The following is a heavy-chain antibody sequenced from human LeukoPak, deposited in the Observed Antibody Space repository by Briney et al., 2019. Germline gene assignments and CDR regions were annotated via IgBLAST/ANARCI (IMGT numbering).Heavy chain of an antibody. Sequence: GGSLRLSCAASGFTFSRFGMHWVRQAPGKGLEWEAVIWFDGSSTYYADSVKGRFTIPRDNSKNMLYLQMNSLRVEDTGVYFCARDSAPYCGGDCYFDYWGQGTLVTVSS. CDR1: GFTFSRFG. V-gene: IGHV3-33*01. J-gene: IGHJ4*02. CDR2: IWFDGSST. CDR3: ARDSAPYCGGDCYFDY. D-gene: IGHD2-21*02.